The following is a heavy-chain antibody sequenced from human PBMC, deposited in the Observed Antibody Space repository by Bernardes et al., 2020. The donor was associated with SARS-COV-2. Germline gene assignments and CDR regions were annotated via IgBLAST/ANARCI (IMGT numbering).Heavy chain of an antibody. CDR2: IYHSGST. CDR3: ASQFGEEAFDY. J-gene: IGHJ4*02. Sequence: SETLSLTCAVSGGSISSGGYSWSWIRQPPGKGLEWIGYIYHSGSTYYNPSLKSRVTISVDRSKNQFSLKLSSVTAADTAVYYCASQFGEEAFDYWGQGTLVTVSS. CDR1: GGSISSGGYS. D-gene: IGHD3-10*01. V-gene: IGHV4-30-2*01.